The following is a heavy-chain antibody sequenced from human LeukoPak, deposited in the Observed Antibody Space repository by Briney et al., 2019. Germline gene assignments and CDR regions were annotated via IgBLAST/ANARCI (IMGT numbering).Heavy chain of an antibody. CDR2: ISSSGGNT. CDR3: AKGYSSPFDP. V-gene: IGHV3-23*01. CDR1: GFTFSTYA. J-gene: IGHJ5*02. Sequence: PGASLRLSCAASGFTFSTYAMSWVRQAPGKGLQWVSSISSSGGNTYYADSVKGRFTISGDNSKSTLYLQMNSLRAEDTAVYYCAKGYSSPFDPWGQGTLVTVSS. D-gene: IGHD6-13*01.